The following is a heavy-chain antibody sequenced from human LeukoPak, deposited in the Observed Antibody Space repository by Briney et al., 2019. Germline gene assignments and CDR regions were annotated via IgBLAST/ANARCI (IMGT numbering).Heavy chain of an antibody. CDR1: GYTFTGYY. CDR3: ARGLPRVAAAGTRSWFDP. Sequence: ASVRVSCKASGYTFTGYYMHWVRQAPGQGLEWRGWINPNSGGTNYAQKFQGRVTMIRDTSISTAYMELSRLRSDDTAVYYCARGLPRVAAAGTRSWFDPWGQGTLVTVSS. CDR2: INPNSGGT. V-gene: IGHV1-2*02. J-gene: IGHJ5*02. D-gene: IGHD6-13*01.